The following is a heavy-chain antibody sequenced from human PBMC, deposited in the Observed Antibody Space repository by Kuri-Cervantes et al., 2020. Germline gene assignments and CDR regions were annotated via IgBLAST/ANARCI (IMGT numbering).Heavy chain of an antibody. CDR2: INHSGST. CDR3: ARVGRSSWYYYYYYMDV. CDR1: GGSFSGYY. Sequence: SETLSLTCAVYGGSFSGYYWSWIRQPPGKGLEWIGEINHSGSTNYNPSLKSRVTISVDTSKNQFSLKLSSVTAADTAVYYCARVGRSSWYYYYYYMDVWGKGTTVTVSS. V-gene: IGHV4-34*01. D-gene: IGHD6-13*01. J-gene: IGHJ6*03.